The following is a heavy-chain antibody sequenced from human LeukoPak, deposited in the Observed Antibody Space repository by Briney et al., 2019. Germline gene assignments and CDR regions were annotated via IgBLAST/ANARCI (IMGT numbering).Heavy chain of an antibody. CDR3: AREWELLRKYLYH. Sequence: ASVKVSCKASGYTFTGYYLHWVRQAPGQGLDWMGWINPNSGGTTYAQNFKGRVTMTWDTSISTAYMELSRLRSDDTAVYYCAREWELLRKYLYHWGQGTLVTVSS. CDR2: INPNSGGT. V-gene: IGHV1-2*02. J-gene: IGHJ1*01. CDR1: GYTFTGYY. D-gene: IGHD1-26*01.